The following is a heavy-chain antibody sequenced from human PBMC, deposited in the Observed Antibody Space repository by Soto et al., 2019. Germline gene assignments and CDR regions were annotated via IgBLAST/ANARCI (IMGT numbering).Heavy chain of an antibody. Sequence: LRLSCAASGFTFSSYGMHWVRQAPGKGLEWVAVISYDGSNKYYADSVKGRFTISRDNSKNTLYLQMNSLRAEDTAVYYCAKGSGQRYYYYYGMDVWGQGTTVTVSS. J-gene: IGHJ6*02. CDR3: AKGSGQRYYYYYGMDV. CDR1: GFTFSSYG. CDR2: ISYDGSNK. V-gene: IGHV3-30*18. D-gene: IGHD3-3*01.